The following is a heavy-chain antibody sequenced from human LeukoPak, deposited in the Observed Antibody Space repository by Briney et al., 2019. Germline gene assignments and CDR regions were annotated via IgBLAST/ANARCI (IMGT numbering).Heavy chain of an antibody. CDR2: IDKKDNLYAT. Sequence: GGSLKLSCAASGFTFSGSAVHWVRQSSGKGLEWVGHIDKKDNLYATAYAESVKGRFTISRDDSKDTAFLHMDSPKTEDTALYYCTRDRGTYNWFDPWGQGTLVTVSS. CDR3: TRDRGTYNWFDP. D-gene: IGHD2-15*01. J-gene: IGHJ5*02. V-gene: IGHV3-73*01. CDR1: GFTFSGSA.